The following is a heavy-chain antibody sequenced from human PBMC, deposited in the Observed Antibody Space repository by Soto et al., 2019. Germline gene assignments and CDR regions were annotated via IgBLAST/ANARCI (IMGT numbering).Heavy chain of an antibody. Sequence: SVKVSCKASGGTFSSYAISWVRQAPGQGLEWMGGIIPIFGTANYAQKLQGRVTITADESTSTAYMELSSLRSEETAVYYCARVISSGYYYYYWGQGTLVTVSS. J-gene: IGHJ4*02. D-gene: IGHD3-22*01. V-gene: IGHV1-69*13. CDR2: IIPIFGTA. CDR3: ARVISSGYYYYY. CDR1: GGTFSSYA.